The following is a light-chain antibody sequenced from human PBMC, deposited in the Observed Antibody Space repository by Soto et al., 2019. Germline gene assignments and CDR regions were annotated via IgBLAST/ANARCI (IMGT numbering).Light chain of an antibody. Sequence: QSALIQPPSVSGSPGQSITISCTGTSSDIGGYYYVSWYQHHPGKAPKLLIYQVTNRPSRVSNRLSGSKSGNTASLTISGLQADDEADYYCTSYSSSDIFYVFGTGTKVTVL. CDR3: TSYSSSDIFYV. V-gene: IGLV2-14*01. CDR2: QVT. J-gene: IGLJ1*01. CDR1: SSDIGGYYY.